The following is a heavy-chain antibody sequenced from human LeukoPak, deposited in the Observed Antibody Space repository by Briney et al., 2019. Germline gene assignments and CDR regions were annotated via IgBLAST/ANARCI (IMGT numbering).Heavy chain of an antibody. V-gene: IGHV1-24*01. CDR1: GYTLTELS. J-gene: IGHJ6*04. D-gene: IGHD2-2*03. CDR3: ATDPGYCSSTSCYPYGMDV. Sequence: GASVKVSCKVSGYTLTELSMRWVRQAPGKGLEWMGGFDPEDGETIYAQKFQGRVTMTEDTSTDTAYMELSSLRSEDTAVYYCATDPGYCSSTSCYPYGMDVWGKGTTVTVSS. CDR2: FDPEDGET.